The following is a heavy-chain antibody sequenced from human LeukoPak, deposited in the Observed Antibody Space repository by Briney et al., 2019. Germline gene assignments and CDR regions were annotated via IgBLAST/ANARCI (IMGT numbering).Heavy chain of an antibody. D-gene: IGHD2-2*01. V-gene: IGHV4-61*08. Sequence: SETLSLTCTVSGASIRSGDYYWSWIRQPPGKGLEWIGYIYYSGSTNYNPSLKSRVTISVDTSKNQFSLKLSSVTAADTAVYYCAQGQLVPAAMMGYYYYGMDVWGQGTTVIVSS. CDR3: AQGQLVPAAMMGYYYYGMDV. J-gene: IGHJ6*02. CDR1: GASIRSGDYY. CDR2: IYYSGST.